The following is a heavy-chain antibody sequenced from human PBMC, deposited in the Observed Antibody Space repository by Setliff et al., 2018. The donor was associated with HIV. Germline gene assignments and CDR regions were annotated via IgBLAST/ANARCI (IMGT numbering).Heavy chain of an antibody. CDR1: GVYISNYH. Sequence: SETLSLTCTISGVYISNYHWGWIRQTPGRGLEWIGSIHTTGSPKNNPSLQSRVSISIDMAKSLFSLELSSVTAADTAVYYCARLLEGPDYSSDFRYFDWFPDVWGQGTLVTVSS. V-gene: IGHV4-4*08. D-gene: IGHD3-9*01. CDR3: ARLLEGPDYSSDFRYFDWFPDV. J-gene: IGHJ4*02. CDR2: IHTTGSP.